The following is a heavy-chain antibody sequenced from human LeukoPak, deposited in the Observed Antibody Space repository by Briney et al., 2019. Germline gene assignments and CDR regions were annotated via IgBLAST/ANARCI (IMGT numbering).Heavy chain of an antibody. CDR3: ARAPVSSGWYYFDY. V-gene: IGHV4-61*01. CDR2: IYYSGSA. CDR1: RGSVSSGSYY. J-gene: IGHJ4*02. Sequence: SSETLSLTRTVSRGSVSSGSYYWSWIRQPLGKGLEWIGYIYYSGSANYNPSLKSPVTISVDTSKNQFSLKLSSVTAADTAVYYCARAPVSSGWYYFDYWGQGTLVTVSS. D-gene: IGHD6-19*01.